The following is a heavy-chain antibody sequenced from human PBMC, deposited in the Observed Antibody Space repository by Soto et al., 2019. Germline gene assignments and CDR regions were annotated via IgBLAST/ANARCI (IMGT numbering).Heavy chain of an antibody. J-gene: IGHJ4*01. D-gene: IGHD6-19*01. V-gene: IGHV4-39*01. CDR3: ARMGSIAVALN. CDR1: GGSISSSSYY. Sequence: PSETLSLTCTVSGGSISSSSYYWGWIRQPPGKGLEWIGSIYYSGSTYYNPSLKSRVTISVDTSKNQFSLKLSSVTAADTAVYYCARMGSIAVALNWGHGTLVTVSS. CDR2: IYYSGST.